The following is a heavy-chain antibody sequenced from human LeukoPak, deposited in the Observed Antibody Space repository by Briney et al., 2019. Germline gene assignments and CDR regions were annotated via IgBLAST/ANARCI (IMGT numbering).Heavy chain of an antibody. CDR3: AKDFLGVRAHHYYYGMDV. D-gene: IGHD3-10*01. V-gene: IGHV3-9*01. Sequence: GGSLRLSCAASGFTFDDYAMHWVRQAPGKGLEWVSGISWNSGSIGYADSVKGRFTISRDNAKNSLYLQMNSLRAEDTALYYCAKDFLGVRAHHYYYGMDVWGQGTTVTVSS. J-gene: IGHJ6*02. CDR2: ISWNSGSI. CDR1: GFTFDDYA.